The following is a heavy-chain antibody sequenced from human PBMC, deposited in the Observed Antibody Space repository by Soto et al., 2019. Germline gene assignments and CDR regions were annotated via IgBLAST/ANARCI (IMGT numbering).Heavy chain of an antibody. V-gene: IGHV4-4*02. CDR2: IYHSGST. D-gene: IGHD3-22*01. CDR3: ARGVSRYYYDSSGYSPLDP. Sequence: QVQLQESGPGLVKPSGTLSLTCAVSGGSISSSNWWSWVRQPPGKGLEWIGEIYHSGSTNYNPSLKSRVIISVDKSRNQFSLKLSSVTAADTAVYYCARGVSRYYYDSSGYSPLDPWGQGTLVTVSS. CDR1: GGSISSSNW. J-gene: IGHJ5*02.